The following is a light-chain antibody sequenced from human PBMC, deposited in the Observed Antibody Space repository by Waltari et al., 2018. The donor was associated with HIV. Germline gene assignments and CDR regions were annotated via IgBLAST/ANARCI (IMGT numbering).Light chain of an antibody. J-gene: IGKJ4*01. CDR3: QQYYSSPLT. V-gene: IGKV4-1*01. CDR1: QSLLSRSNNKNY. Sequence: VMTQSPDSLAVSLGERATLYCKSSQSLLSRSNNKNYLAWYQQKPGQPPKLLLHWASTRESGVPDRFSGGGSGTDFTLTISSLQAADVAVYYCQQYYSSPLTFGGGTKVEIK. CDR2: WAS.